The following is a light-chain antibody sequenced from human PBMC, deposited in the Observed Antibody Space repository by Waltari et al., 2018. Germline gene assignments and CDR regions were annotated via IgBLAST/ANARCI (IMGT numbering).Light chain of an antibody. CDR1: QFSSIY. Sequence: DIQMTQSPSSLSASIGDRVTITCRASQFSSIYVNYYQQKPGSAPHVLISTASTLQSGVPSRFSGSGAGTDFTLTISSLQPEDFATYFCQQTFRTPQTFGQGTKVEI. V-gene: IGKV1-39*01. CDR3: QQTFRTPQT. J-gene: IGKJ1*01. CDR2: TAS.